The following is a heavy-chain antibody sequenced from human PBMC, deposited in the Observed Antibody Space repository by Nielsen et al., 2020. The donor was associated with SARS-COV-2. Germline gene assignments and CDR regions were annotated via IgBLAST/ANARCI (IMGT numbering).Heavy chain of an antibody. CDR1: GYTFTSYA. J-gene: IGHJ4*02. CDR3: ARARCSSTSCYMDF. D-gene: IGHD2-2*02. V-gene: IGHV7-4-1*02. CDR2: INTNTGNP. Sequence: ASVKVSCKASGYTFTSYAMHWVRQAPGQRLEWMGWINTNTGNPAYAQGFTGRFVFSLDTSVSTAYLQISSLKAEDTAVYYCARARCSSTSCYMDFWGQGTLVTVSS.